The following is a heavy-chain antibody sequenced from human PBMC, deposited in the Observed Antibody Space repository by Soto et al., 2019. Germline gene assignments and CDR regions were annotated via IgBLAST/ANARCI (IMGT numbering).Heavy chain of an antibody. Sequence: PGGTLRLSCAVSGFPFDSYSMSWVRQAPGQGLEWLASLSSGSFYIFHADSIRGRFTISRDDAKNLLFLQMNSLTIEDTATYYCLSEANTIYAPHGFDLCGQGTLVTVSP. CDR3: LSEANTIYAPHGFDL. CDR2: LSSGSFYI. CDR1: GFPFDSYS. V-gene: IGHV3-21*01. J-gene: IGHJ4*02. D-gene: IGHD3-3*01.